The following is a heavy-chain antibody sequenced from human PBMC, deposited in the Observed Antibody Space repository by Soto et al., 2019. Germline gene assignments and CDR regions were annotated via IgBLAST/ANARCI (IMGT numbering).Heavy chain of an antibody. J-gene: IGHJ6*02. CDR3: ARHRGYHYYGMDV. CDR2: IPWNSGTL. Sequence: GGSLRLSCVASGFTFNDFAMHWVRQAPGKGLEWVSGIPWNSGTLDYADSVRGRFSISRGNAKNSLYLQMNSLRVEDTALYYRARHRGYHYYGMDVWGQGTTVTVSS. V-gene: IGHV3-9*01. CDR1: GFTFNDFA.